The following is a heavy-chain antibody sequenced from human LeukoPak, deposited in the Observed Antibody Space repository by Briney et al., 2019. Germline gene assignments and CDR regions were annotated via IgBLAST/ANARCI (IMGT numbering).Heavy chain of an antibody. CDR1: GFTFSSYA. Sequence: GGSLRLSCAASGFTFSSYAMHWVRQAPGKGLEWVALVSCDGSNNYYADSVKGRFTISRDNSKNSLYLQMNSLRAEDTAVYYCARDHDYGGNPIDYWGQGTLVTVSS. D-gene: IGHD4-23*01. J-gene: IGHJ4*02. CDR3: ARDHDYGGNPIDY. CDR2: VSCDGSNN. V-gene: IGHV3-30-3*01.